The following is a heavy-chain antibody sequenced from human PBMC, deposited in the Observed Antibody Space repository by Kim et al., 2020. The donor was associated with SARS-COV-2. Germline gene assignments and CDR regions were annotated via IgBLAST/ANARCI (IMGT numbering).Heavy chain of an antibody. CDR3: ARDGALWFGELLSENWFDP. Sequence: GGSLRLSCAASGFTFSSYGMHWVRQAPGKGLEWVAVIWYDGSNKYYADSVKGRFTISRDNSKNTLYLQMNSLRAEDMAVYYCARDGALWFGELLSENWFDPWGQGTLVTVSS. V-gene: IGHV3-33*08. CDR1: GFTFSSYG. CDR2: IWYDGSNK. J-gene: IGHJ5*02. D-gene: IGHD3-10*01.